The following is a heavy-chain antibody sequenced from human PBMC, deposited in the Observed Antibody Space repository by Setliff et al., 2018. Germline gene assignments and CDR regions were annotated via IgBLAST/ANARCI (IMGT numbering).Heavy chain of an antibody. CDR1: GYIFTGYY. D-gene: IGHD1-26*01. V-gene: IGHV1-2*06. CDR3: ATSYSGSYYGY. Sequence: ASVKVSCKASGYIFTGYYMHWVRQAPGQGLEWMGRINPNSGGTNYAQKFQGRVTMTRDTSVTTAYMELGSLRSEDTAVYYCATSYSGSYYGYWGQGTLVTVSS. J-gene: IGHJ4*02. CDR2: INPNSGGT.